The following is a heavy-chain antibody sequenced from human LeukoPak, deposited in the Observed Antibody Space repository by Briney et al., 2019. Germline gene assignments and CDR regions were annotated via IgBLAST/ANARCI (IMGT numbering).Heavy chain of an antibody. CDR1: GFTFSSYG. D-gene: IGHD5-18*01. V-gene: IGHV3-33*06. Sequence: GRSLRLSCAASGFTFSSYGMHWVRQAPGKGREWVAVIWYDGSNKYYADSVKGRFTISRDNSKNTLYLQMNSLRAEDTAVYYCAKDLDTATEFDYWGQGTLVTVSS. CDR3: AKDLDTATEFDY. CDR2: IWYDGSNK. J-gene: IGHJ4*02.